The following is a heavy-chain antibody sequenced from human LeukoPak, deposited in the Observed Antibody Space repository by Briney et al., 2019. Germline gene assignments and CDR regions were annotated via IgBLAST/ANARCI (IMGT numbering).Heavy chain of an antibody. V-gene: IGHV4-59*12. CDR2: IYYSGST. CDR1: GGSISSYY. D-gene: IGHD6-13*01. J-gene: IGHJ4*02. CDR3: ARVGLAAAGTGDY. Sequence: SETLSLTCTVSGGSISSYYWSWIRQPPGKGLEWIGYIYYSGSTNYNPSLKSRVTISVDTSKNQFSLKLSSVTAADTAVYYCARVGLAAAGTGDYWGQGTLVTVSS.